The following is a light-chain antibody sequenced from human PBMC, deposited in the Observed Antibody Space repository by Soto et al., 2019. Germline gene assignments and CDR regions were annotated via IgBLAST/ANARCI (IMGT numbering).Light chain of an antibody. CDR3: QQYGTSPTWT. J-gene: IGKJ1*01. V-gene: IGKV3-20*01. CDR2: GAS. CDR1: QSVTSNY. Sequence: EIVLTQSPGTLCLSPGERATLSCRASQSVTSNYLAWYQQKPGQAPRLLIYGASSRATGIPDRFSGSGSGTDFTLTIRRLEPEDFAVYYCQQYGTSPTWTFGQGTKVEIK.